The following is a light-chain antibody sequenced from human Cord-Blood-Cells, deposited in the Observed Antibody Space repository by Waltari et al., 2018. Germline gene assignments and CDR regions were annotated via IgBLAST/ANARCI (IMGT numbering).Light chain of an antibody. V-gene: IGLV2-11*01. CDR1: SSDVCGYNY. CDR3: CSYAGSYTFV. CDR2: DVS. J-gene: IGLJ1*01. Sequence: QSALTQPRSVSGSPAQSVTISCTGTSSDVCGYNYVPWYQQHPGKAPKLMIYDVSKRPSGVPDRFSGSKSGNTASLTISGLQAEDEADYYCCSYAGSYTFVFGTGTKVTVL.